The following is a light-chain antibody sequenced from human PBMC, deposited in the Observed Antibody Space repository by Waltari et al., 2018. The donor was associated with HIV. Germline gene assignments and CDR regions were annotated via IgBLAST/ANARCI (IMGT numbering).Light chain of an antibody. J-gene: IGKJ1*01. CDR1: QSLLHSNGDNY. CDR3: MQALQTPWT. CDR2: LGS. Sequence: IILTQSPLSLPATPGEPAAISCRSNQSLLHSNGDNYLDWYLQRPGQSPRLLISLGSDRACGVPDRFSGSKAGTDFVLKISKVEAEDVGVYYCMQALQTPWTFGQGTKVEIK. V-gene: IGKV2-28*01.